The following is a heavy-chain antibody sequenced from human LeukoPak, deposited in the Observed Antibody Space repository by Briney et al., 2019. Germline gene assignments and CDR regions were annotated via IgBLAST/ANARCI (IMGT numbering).Heavy chain of an antibody. Sequence: GGSLRLSCAASGFTFSSYEMNWDRQAPGKGLEWVSYISNSGGTIYYADSVKGRFTISRDNAKNSLYLQMNCLRAEDTAVYYCVRPNGPTPFDYWGQGTLVTVSS. CDR1: GFTFSSYE. CDR3: VRPNGPTPFDY. V-gene: IGHV3-48*03. CDR2: ISNSGGTI. J-gene: IGHJ4*02.